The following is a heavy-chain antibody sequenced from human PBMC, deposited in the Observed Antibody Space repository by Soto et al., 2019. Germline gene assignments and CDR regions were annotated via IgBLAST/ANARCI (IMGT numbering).Heavy chain of an antibody. V-gene: IGHV1-18*01. CDR3: ARDPGSDFDY. J-gene: IGHJ4*02. CDR1: GYTFTKYG. CDR2: ISVYNGNT. Sequence: QVQLVQSGAEVKKPGASVKVSCKASGYTFTKYGITWVRQAPGQGLEWMGWISVYNGNTNYAQKFQGRVTMTTDTPTSTGNLELRSLRSDDTAVYYCARDPGSDFDYWGQGTPVTVSS.